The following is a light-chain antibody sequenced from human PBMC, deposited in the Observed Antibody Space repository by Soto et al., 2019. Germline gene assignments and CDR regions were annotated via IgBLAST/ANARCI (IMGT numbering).Light chain of an antibody. J-gene: IGKJ5*01. CDR2: LGS. CDR1: QSLLHSNGYTY. V-gene: IGKV2-28*01. Sequence: DIVMTQSPLSLPVTPGEPASISCKSSQSLLHSNGYTYLDWYLQRPGQSPQLLVYLGSNRASGVPDRFSCSGSGTDFTLKITSVEAEDVGIYYCMQALQPVITFGQGTRLEIK. CDR3: MQALQPVIT.